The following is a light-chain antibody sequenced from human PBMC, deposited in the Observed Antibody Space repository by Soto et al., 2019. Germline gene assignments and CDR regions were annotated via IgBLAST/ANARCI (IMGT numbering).Light chain of an antibody. Sequence: QSVLTQPPSASGTPGQRVTISCSGSSSNIGSNYVYWYQQLPGTAPNLLIYSNSNRPSGVPDRFSGSKSGTSASLAITGLQAEDEADYYCQSYDNSLSVYVFGTGTKVTVL. J-gene: IGLJ1*01. CDR1: SSNIGSNY. V-gene: IGLV1-47*02. CDR3: QSYDNSLSVYV. CDR2: SNS.